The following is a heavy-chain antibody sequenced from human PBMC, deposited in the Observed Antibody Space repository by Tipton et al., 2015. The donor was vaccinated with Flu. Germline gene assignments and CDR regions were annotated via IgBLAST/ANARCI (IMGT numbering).Heavy chain of an antibody. CDR1: GDSLRSDYY. V-gene: IGHV4-38-2*01. CDR3: ARRDYSNYVSEPKNWFDS. J-gene: IGHJ5*01. Sequence: TLSLTCAVSGDSLRSDYYWGWIRQPPGKGLEWIGNIYYTGNTYYNPSLKSRVTISVDRSKNQFSLKVTSVTAADTAVYFSARRDYSNYVSEPKNWFDSWGQGTLVTVSS. D-gene: IGHD4-11*01. CDR2: IYYTGNT.